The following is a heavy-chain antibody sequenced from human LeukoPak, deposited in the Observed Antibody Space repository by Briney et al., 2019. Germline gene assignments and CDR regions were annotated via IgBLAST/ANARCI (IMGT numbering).Heavy chain of an antibody. Sequence: SQTLSLTCTVSGGSISRYSRSWIRQPPEKGLGWIGYIYYSGSTNYNPSLKSRVTISVDTSKNQFSLKLSSVTAADTAVYYCARILVNWNDESYFDYWGQGTLVTVSS. CDR1: GGSISRYS. V-gene: IGHV4-59*08. CDR2: IYYSGST. J-gene: IGHJ4*02. CDR3: ARILVNWNDESYFDY. D-gene: IGHD1-1*01.